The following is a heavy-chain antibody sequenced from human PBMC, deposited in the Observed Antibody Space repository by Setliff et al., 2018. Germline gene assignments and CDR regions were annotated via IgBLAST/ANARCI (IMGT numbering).Heavy chain of an antibody. CDR3: ARGGIAAAGTPPSTENFDY. CDR2: IIPILGIA. V-gene: IGHV1-69*10. D-gene: IGHD6-13*01. Sequence: GASVKVSCKASGGTFSSYAISWVRQAPGQGLEWMGGIIPILGIANYAQKFQGRVTITADKSTSTAYMELSSLTSEDTAVYYCARGGIAAAGTPPSTENFDYWGQGTLVTVSS. J-gene: IGHJ4*02. CDR1: GGTFSSYA.